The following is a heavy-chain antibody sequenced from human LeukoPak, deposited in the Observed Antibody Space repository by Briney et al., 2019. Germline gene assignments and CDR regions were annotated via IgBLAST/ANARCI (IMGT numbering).Heavy chain of an antibody. D-gene: IGHD2-15*01. J-gene: IGHJ3*02. CDR3: ARGNIVVVVAATGFDAFDI. Sequence: GGSLRLSCAASRFTFSSYAISWVRQAPGQGLEWMGGIIPIFGTANYAQKFQGRVTITADKSTSTAYMELSSLRSEDTAVYYCARGNIVVVVAATGFDAFDIWGQGTMVTVSS. CDR2: IIPIFGTA. CDR1: RFTFSSYA. V-gene: IGHV1-69*06.